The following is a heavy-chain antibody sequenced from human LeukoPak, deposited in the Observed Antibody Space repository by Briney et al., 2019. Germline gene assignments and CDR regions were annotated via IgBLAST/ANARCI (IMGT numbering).Heavy chain of an antibody. D-gene: IGHD6-13*01. CDR1: GFTFSSYS. CDR2: ISGGGGNT. J-gene: IGHJ4*02. CDR3: AKEPYSSSWRFDY. V-gene: IGHV3-23*01. Sequence: GGSLRLSCAASGFTFSSYSMNWVRQAPGKGLEWVSAISGGGGNTHYADSVKGRFTISRDNSKNTLYLQMNSLRTEDTAVYYCAKEPYSSSWRFDYWGQGTLVTVSS.